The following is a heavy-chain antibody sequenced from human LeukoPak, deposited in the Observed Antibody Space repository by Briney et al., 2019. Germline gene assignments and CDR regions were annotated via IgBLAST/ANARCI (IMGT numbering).Heavy chain of an antibody. Sequence: SETLSLTCAVYGGSFSGYYWSWIRQPPGKGLEWIGEINHGGSTNYNPSLKSRVTISVDTYKNQFSLKLSSVTAADTAVYYCARQAGGYWGQGTLVTVSS. CDR1: GGSFSGYY. D-gene: IGHD1-26*01. J-gene: IGHJ4*02. CDR3: ARQAGGY. V-gene: IGHV4-34*01. CDR2: INHGGST.